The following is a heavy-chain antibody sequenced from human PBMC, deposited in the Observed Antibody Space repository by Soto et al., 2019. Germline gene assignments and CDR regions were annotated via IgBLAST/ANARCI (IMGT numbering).Heavy chain of an antibody. J-gene: IGHJ6*03. D-gene: IGHD3-9*01. CDR1: GGTLSSET. CDR2: IIPLLGIG. V-gene: IGHV1-69*08. CDR3: AREEGYYNTATFPVYYMDV. Sequence: QVQLVQSGPEVKKSGSSVKVSCKVSGGTLSSETISWLRQAPGQGLEWMGRIIPLLGIGNYAQKFQGRVTITEDISTNTSYMELSSLTSQDTAIYYCAREEGYYNTATFPVYYMDVWGNGTTVTVSS.